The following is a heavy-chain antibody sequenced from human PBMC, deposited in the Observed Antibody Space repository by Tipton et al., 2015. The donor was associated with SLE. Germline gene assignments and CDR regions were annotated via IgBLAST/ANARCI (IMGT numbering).Heavy chain of an antibody. J-gene: IGHJ5*02. Sequence: SLRLSCAASGFTFSNAWMSWVRQAPGKGLEWVANIKQDGSEKYYVDSVKGRFTISRDNAKNSLYLQMYSLRAEDTAVYYCARDRGGWFDPWGQGTLVTVSS. V-gene: IGHV3-7*01. D-gene: IGHD3-16*01. CDR1: GFTFSNAW. CDR3: ARDRGGWFDP. CDR2: IKQDGSEK.